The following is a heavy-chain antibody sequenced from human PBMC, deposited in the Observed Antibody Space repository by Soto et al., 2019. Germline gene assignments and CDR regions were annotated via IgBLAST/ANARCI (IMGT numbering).Heavy chain of an antibody. CDR3: AKGGRQWLVTSDFNY. CDR2: VSHDGRNT. D-gene: IGHD6-19*01. Sequence: GGSLRLSCAASGFTFSGYAMHWVRQAPGKGLEWVAAVSHDGRNTHYADSVKGRFTISRDSSKNTVSLEMTSLRAEDTAVYYCAKGGRQWLVTSDFNYWGQGALLTVS. CDR1: GFTFSGYA. V-gene: IGHV3-30*18. J-gene: IGHJ4*02.